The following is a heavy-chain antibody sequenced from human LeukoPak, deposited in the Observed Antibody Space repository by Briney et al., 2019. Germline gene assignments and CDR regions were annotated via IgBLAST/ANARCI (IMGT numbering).Heavy chain of an antibody. J-gene: IGHJ4*02. CDR2: IYTSGST. V-gene: IGHV4-61*02. CDR3: ARDGYNYRRFDY. Sequence: PSETLSLXCTVSGGSISSGSYYWSWIRQPAGKGLEWIGRIYTSGSTSYNPSLKSRVTISVDTSKNQFSLKLSSVTAADTAVYYCARDGYNYRRFDYWGQGTLVTVSS. D-gene: IGHD5-24*01. CDR1: GGSISSGSYY.